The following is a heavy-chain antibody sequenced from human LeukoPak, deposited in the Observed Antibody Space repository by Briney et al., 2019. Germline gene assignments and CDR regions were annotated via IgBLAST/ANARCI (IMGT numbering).Heavy chain of an antibody. V-gene: IGHV3-21*01. D-gene: IGHD3-3*01. CDR1: GFTFSSYS. CDR3: ARGYYDFWSGYSEPYYFDY. Sequence: GGSLRLSCAASGFTFSSYSMNWVRQAPGKGLEWVSSISSSSSYIYYADSVKGRFTISRDNAKNSLYLQMNSLRAEDTAVYYCARGYYDFWSGYSEPYYFDYWGQGTLVTVPS. CDR2: ISSSSSYI. J-gene: IGHJ4*02.